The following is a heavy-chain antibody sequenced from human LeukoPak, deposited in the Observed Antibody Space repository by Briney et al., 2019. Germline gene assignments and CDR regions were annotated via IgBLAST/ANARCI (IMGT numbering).Heavy chain of an antibody. CDR3: ARGWVPVVVTASTNYFDY. V-gene: IGHV4-39*07. D-gene: IGHD2-21*02. J-gene: IGHJ4*02. CDR1: GGSISSSSYY. CDR2: INHSGST. Sequence: SETLSLTCTVSGGSISSSSYYWGWIRQPPGKGLEWIGEINHSGSTNYNPSLKSRVTISVDTSKNQFSLKLSSVTAADTAVYYCARGWVPVVVTASTNYFDYWGQGTLVTVSS.